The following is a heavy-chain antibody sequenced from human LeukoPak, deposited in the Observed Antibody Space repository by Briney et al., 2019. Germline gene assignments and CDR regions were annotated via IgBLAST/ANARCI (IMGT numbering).Heavy chain of an antibody. CDR2: INHSGST. CDR3: AKLWGFGELFSADY. V-gene: IGHV4-34*01. J-gene: IGHJ4*02. D-gene: IGHD3-10*01. Sequence: PSETLSLTCAVYGGSFSGYYWSWIRQPPGKGLEWIGEINHSGSTNYNPSLKSRVTISVDTSKNQFSLKLSSVTAADTAVYYCAKLWGFGELFSADYWGQGTLVTVSS. CDR1: GGSFSGYY.